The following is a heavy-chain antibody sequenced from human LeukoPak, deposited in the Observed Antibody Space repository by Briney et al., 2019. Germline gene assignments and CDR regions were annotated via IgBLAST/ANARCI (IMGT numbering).Heavy chain of an antibody. V-gene: IGHV3-23*01. Sequence: GGSLRLSCAASGFTFDDYAMSWVRQAPGKGLEWVSAISGSGGSTYYADSVKGRFTISRDNSKNTLYLQMNSLRAEDTAVYYCAKARKLLWFGELSSGIDYWGQGTLVTVSS. J-gene: IGHJ4*02. CDR3: AKARKLLWFGELSSGIDY. CDR2: ISGSGGST. CDR1: GFTFDDYA. D-gene: IGHD3-10*01.